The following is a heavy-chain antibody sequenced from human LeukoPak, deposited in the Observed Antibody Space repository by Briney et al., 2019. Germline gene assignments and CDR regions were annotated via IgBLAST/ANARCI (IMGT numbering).Heavy chain of an antibody. J-gene: IGHJ4*02. V-gene: IGHV3-53*04. Sequence: PGGSLRLSCAASGFTVNSNYMSWVRQAPGKGLELVSVLYSGGSTFYADSVKGRFTISRHNSENTLYLQMNSLRAEDTAVYYCARSAWLDYWGQGTLVTVSS. CDR1: GFTVNSNY. CDR2: LYSGGST. CDR3: ARSAWLDY.